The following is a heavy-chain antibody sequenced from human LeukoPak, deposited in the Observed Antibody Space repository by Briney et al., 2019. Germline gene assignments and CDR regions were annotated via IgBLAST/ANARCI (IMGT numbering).Heavy chain of an antibody. Sequence: PGGSLRLSCAASGFTFSSYSMGWVRQAPGKGLEWVSSIGGSGSSTYYADSVKGRFTISRDNSQNTLYPQMNSLRAEDTAVYYCAKYGSGSYIDYWGQGTLVTVSS. CDR1: GFTFSSYS. CDR2: IGGSGSST. V-gene: IGHV3-23*01. CDR3: AKYGSGSYIDY. D-gene: IGHD3-10*01. J-gene: IGHJ4*02.